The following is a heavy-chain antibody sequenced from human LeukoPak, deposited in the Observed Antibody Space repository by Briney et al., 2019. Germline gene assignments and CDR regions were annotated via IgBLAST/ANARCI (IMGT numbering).Heavy chain of an antibody. Sequence: ASVKVSCKASGYTFSDYFIHWVRQAPGQGLEWMGWIIPKSGATNYAQRFRDRVTVTSDTSTAYMDLSRLTSDDTAVYYCARDLFYSVSGTYYNVGRVFNYWGQGTLVTVSS. CDR1: GYTFSDYF. CDR3: ARDLFYSVSGTYYNVGRVFNY. D-gene: IGHD3-10*01. V-gene: IGHV1-2*02. CDR2: IIPKSGAT. J-gene: IGHJ4*02.